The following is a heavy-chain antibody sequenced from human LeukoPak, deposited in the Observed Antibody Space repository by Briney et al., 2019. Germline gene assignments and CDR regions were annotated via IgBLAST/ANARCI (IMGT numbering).Heavy chain of an antibody. J-gene: IGHJ4*02. D-gene: IGHD6-25*01. Sequence: ASVKVSCKATGYTFSNYGLTWVRQAPGQGLERMGWISTKKSYTNYAQKFQGRVTMTTDTSTTTAYMELRSLTYGDTAVYYCARTYSSYGSDSEFDYWGQGTLVTVSS. V-gene: IGHV1-18*01. CDR2: ISTKKSYT. CDR1: GYTFSNYG. CDR3: ARTYSSYGSDSEFDY.